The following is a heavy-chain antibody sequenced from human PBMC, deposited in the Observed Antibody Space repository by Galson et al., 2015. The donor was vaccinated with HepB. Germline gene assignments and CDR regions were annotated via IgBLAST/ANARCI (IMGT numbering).Heavy chain of an antibody. CDR1: GFTFGSYW. CDR2: IKQDGSEK. V-gene: IGHV3-7*03. Sequence: SLRLSCAASGFTFGSYWMSWVRQAPGKGLEWVANIKQDGSEKYYVDSVKGRFTISRDNAKNSLYLQMNSLRAEDTAVYYCAKDMSEPGDDAFDIWGQGTMVTVSS. J-gene: IGHJ3*02. D-gene: IGHD1-14*01. CDR3: AKDMSEPGDDAFDI.